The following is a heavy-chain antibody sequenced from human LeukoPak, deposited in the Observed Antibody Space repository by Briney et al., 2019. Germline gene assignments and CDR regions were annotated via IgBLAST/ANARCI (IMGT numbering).Heavy chain of an antibody. Sequence: SETLSLTCAVSGDSISGHPWSWTRQPPGKGLDYIGFIDSNGNTNYNPSLKTRVTISVDTSTNQFSLNLNSVTAADTAVYYCARLAKCDGDCYSFDFWGQGLLVTVSS. CDR1: GDSISGHP. D-gene: IGHD2-21*02. CDR2: IDSNGNT. V-gene: IGHV4-59*11. CDR3: ARLAKCDGDCYSFDF. J-gene: IGHJ4*02.